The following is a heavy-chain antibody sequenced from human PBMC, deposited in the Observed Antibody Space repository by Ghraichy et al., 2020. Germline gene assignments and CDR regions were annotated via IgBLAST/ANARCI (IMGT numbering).Heavy chain of an antibody. J-gene: IGHJ5*02. V-gene: IGHV4-39*01. CDR3: ARHFFGWYNWFDP. Sequence: SETLSLTCTVSGGSISSSSYYWGWIRQPPGKGLEWIGSIYYSGSTYYNPSLKSRVTISVDTSKNQFSLKLSSVTAADTAVYYCARHFFGWYNWFDPWGQGTLVTVSS. D-gene: IGHD6-19*01. CDR2: IYYSGST. CDR1: GGSISSSSYY.